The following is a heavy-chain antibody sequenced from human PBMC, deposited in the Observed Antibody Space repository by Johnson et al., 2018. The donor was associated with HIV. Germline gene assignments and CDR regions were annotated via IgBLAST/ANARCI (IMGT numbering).Heavy chain of an antibody. D-gene: IGHD6-13*01. V-gene: IGHV3-20*04. CDR2: INWNGGST. CDR1: GFTFTTYI. CDR3: ARVRAAAVSDAFDI. J-gene: IGHJ3*02. Sequence: VQVVESGGSVVQPGGSLRLSCTPSGFTFTTYIMHWVRQAPGKGLEWVSGINWNGGSTGYADSVKGRFIISRDNAKNSLYLQMNSLRADDTALYYCARVRAAAVSDAFDIWGQGTMVTVSS.